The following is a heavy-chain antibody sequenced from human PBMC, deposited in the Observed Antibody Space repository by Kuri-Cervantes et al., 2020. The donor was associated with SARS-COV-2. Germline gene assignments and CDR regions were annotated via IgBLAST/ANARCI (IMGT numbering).Heavy chain of an antibody. V-gene: IGHV5-51*01. D-gene: IGHD4-17*01. Sequence: GGSLRLSCKGSGYSFTSYWIGWVRQMPGKGLEWMGIIYPGDSDTRYSPSFQGQVTISADKSISTAYLQWSSLKASDTAMYYCARQSRGATATVTTGYYYYGMDVWGQGTTVTVSS. CDR1: GYSFTSYW. CDR2: IYPGDSDT. J-gene: IGHJ6*02. CDR3: ARQSRGATATVTTGYYYYGMDV.